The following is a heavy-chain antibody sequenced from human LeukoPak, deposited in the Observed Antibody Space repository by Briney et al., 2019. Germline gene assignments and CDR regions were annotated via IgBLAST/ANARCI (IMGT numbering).Heavy chain of an antibody. D-gene: IGHD6-19*01. J-gene: IGHJ4*02. CDR1: GFTVSSNY. CDR2: IYSGGNT. Sequence: GGSLRLSCAASGFTVSSNYMSWVRQAPGKGLEWVSVIYSGGNTYYADSVKGRFTISRDNSKNTLYLQMNSLRAEDTAVYYCARDMWYSSGYFDYWGQGTLVTVSS. CDR3: ARDMWYSSGYFDY. V-gene: IGHV3-53*01.